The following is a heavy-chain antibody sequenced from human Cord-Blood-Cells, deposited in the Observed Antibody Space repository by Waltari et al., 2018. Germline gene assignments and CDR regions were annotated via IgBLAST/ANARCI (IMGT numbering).Heavy chain of an antibody. V-gene: IGHV3-49*05. J-gene: IGHJ4*02. CDR2: IRSKAYGGTT. CDR3: TRDRGGYYYDSSGYYPDFDY. CDR1: GFTFGDYA. Sequence: EVQLVESGGGLVKPGRSLRLSCTASGFTFGDYAMSWFRQAPGKGLEWVGFIRSKAYGGTTEYAASVKGRFTISRDDSKSIAYLQMNSLKTEDTAVYYCTRDRGGYYYDSSGYYPDFDYWGQGTLVTVSS. D-gene: IGHD3-22*01.